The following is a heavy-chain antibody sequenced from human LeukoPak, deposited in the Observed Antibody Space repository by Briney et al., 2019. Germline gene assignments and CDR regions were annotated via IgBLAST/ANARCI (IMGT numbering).Heavy chain of an antibody. V-gene: IGHV4-59*01. CDR3: ARGRGRDTAIHY. J-gene: IGHJ4*02. CDR2: IYYSGST. Sequence: SETLSLTCTVPGVSISSYYWSWIRQPPGKGLEYIGYIYYSGSTNYNPSLKSRVTISVDTSKNQFSLKLSSVTAADTAVYYCARGRGRDTAIHYWGQGILVTVSS. D-gene: IGHD5-18*01. CDR1: GVSISSYY.